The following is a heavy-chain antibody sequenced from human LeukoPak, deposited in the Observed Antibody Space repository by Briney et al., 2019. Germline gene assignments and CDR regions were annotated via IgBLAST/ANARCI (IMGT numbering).Heavy chain of an antibody. CDR3: ARDPEVAKPDYSDH. Sequence: GGSLRLSCAASGFTFSSFAMHWVRQSPVKGLEWVAVISHDGRITYHSDSMKGRFTISRDNSKNILYLQMTNLRVEDTAVYYCARDPEVAKPDYSDHWGQGTLVTVSS. J-gene: IGHJ4*02. CDR2: ISHDGRIT. V-gene: IGHV3-30*04. D-gene: IGHD5-12*01. CDR1: GFTFSSFA.